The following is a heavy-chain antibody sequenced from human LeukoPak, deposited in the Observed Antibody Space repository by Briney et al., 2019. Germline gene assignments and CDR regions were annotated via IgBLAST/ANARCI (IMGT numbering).Heavy chain of an antibody. CDR2: ISAYNGNT. V-gene: IGHV1-18*01. D-gene: IGHD5-12*01. J-gene: IGHJ6*03. CDR3: ARLSGYGLHYYYHMDV. Sequence: ASVKVSCKASGYTFTSYGISWVRQAPGQGLEWMGWISAYNGNTNYAQKLQGRVTMTTDTSTSTAYMELSSLRSEDTAVYYCARLSGYGLHYYYHMDVWGKGTTVTVSS. CDR1: GYTFTSYG.